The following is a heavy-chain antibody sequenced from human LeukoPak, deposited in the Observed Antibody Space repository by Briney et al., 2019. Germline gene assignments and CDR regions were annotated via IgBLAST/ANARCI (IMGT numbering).Heavy chain of an antibody. D-gene: IGHD6-13*01. CDR2: IISIGSTR. V-gene: IGHV3-11*01. Sequence: GRSRRLARAASVFTFGIYAMSWDRQAPRNGLEWVSYIISIGSTRSYADSVRGRLTRSRDNAKNSMYLQINRLRAEDRAVYYCGREGIAADGEIATLGYFEYWGQGTLVTVSS. CDR3: GREGIAADGEIATLGYFEY. CDR1: VFTFGIYA. J-gene: IGHJ4*02.